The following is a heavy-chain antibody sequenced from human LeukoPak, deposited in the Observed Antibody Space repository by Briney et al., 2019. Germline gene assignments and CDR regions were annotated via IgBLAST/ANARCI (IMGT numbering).Heavy chain of an antibody. CDR1: GYSFTSYW. J-gene: IGHJ3*02. D-gene: IGHD3-9*01. CDR3: ARRDILTRHIDAFDI. V-gene: IGHV5-51*01. CDR2: IYPGDSDT. Sequence: GESLKISCKGSGYSFTSYWIGWVRQMPGKGLEWMGIIYPGDSDTRCSPSFQGQVTISADKPISTAYLQWSSLKASDTAMYYCARRDILTRHIDAFDIWGQGTMVTVSS.